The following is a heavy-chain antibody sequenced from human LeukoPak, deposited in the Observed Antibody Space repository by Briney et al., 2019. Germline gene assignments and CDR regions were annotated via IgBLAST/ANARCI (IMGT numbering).Heavy chain of an antibody. V-gene: IGHV1-69*04. CDR3: ARESRDDYGDYVTDF. CDR1: GGTLSSYA. J-gene: IGHJ4*02. Sequence: SVKVSCKASGGTLSSYAISWVRQAPGQGLEWMGRIIPMFGIATYAQKFQGRVTITADKSTSTAYMEVSSQSSEDTAVYYCARESRDDYGDYVTDFWAQGTLVTVSS. D-gene: IGHD4-17*01. CDR2: IIPMFGIA.